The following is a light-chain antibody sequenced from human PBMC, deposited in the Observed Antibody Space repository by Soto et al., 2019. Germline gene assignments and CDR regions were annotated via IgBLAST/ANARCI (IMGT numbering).Light chain of an antibody. J-gene: IGKJ2*01. CDR3: QQSYSTLPYT. CDR1: QSISSY. CDR2: AAS. Sequence: DIQMTQSPSSXSASVGDXVTITCRASQSISSYLNWYQQKPGKAPKLLIYAASSLQSGVPSRFSGSGSGTDFTLTISSLQPEDFATYYCQQSYSTLPYTFGQGTKLEIK. V-gene: IGKV1-39*01.